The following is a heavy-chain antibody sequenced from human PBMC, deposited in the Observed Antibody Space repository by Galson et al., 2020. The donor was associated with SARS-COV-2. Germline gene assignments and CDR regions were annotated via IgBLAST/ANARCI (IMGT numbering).Heavy chain of an antibody. Sequence: SETLSLTCTVSGGSISSSSYYWGWIRQPPGKGLEWIGSIYYSGSTYYNPSLKSRVTISVDTSKNQFSLKLSSVTAADTAVYYCARDIVAPGAGIDWLFHSDYYYYYYMDVWGKGTTVTVSS. D-gene: IGHD3-9*01. V-gene: IGHV4-39*07. CDR1: GGSISSSSYY. CDR3: ARDIVAPGAGIDWLFHSDYYYYYYMDV. J-gene: IGHJ6*03. CDR2: IYYSGST.